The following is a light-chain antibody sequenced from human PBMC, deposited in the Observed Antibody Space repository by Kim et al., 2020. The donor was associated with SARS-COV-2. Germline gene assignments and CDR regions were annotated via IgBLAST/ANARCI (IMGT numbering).Light chain of an antibody. CDR3: QQYNNWPPGT. CDR1: QSVSSN. J-gene: IGKJ4*01. CDR2: GAS. Sequence: SPGERATLSCRASQSVSSNLAWYQQKPGQAPRLLIYGASTRATGIPARFSGSGSGTEFTLTISSLQSEDFAVYYCQQYNNWPPGTFGGGTKVEIK. V-gene: IGKV3-15*01.